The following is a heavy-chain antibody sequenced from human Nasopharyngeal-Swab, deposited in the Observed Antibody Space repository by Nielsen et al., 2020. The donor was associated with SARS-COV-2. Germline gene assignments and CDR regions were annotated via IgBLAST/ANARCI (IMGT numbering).Heavy chain of an antibody. Sequence: GESLKISCAASGFTFSSYWMHWVRQAPGKGLVWVSRIKTDGSSTNYADSVKGRFTISRDNAKNTLFLEMNSLRAEDTAVYYCARGVEDSSGWIDYFDYWGQGTLVTVSS. V-gene: IGHV3-74*01. CDR3: ARGVEDSSGWIDYFDY. CDR2: IKTDGSST. J-gene: IGHJ4*02. D-gene: IGHD6-19*01. CDR1: GFTFSSYW.